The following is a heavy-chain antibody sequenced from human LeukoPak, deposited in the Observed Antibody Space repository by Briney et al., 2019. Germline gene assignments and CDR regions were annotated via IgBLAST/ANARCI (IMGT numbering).Heavy chain of an antibody. CDR3: AREKYYYGSGSYNPRPLDC. CDR1: GFTFSSYE. CDR2: ISSSGSTI. V-gene: IGHV3-48*03. J-gene: IGHJ4*02. Sequence: GGSLRLSCAASGFTFSSYEMNWVRHAPGKGLEWVSYISSSGSTIYYADSVKGRFTISRDNAKNSLYLQMNSLRAEDTAVYYCAREKYYYGSGSYNPRPLDCWGQGTLVTVSS. D-gene: IGHD3-10*01.